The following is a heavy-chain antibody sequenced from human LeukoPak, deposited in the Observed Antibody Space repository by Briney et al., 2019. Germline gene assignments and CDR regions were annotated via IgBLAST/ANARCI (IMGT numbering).Heavy chain of an antibody. D-gene: IGHD3-10*01. CDR2: IYYSGST. Sequence: SETLSLTCTVSGGSISSGGYYWSWIRQHPGKGLEWIGYIYYSGSTYYNPSLKSRVTISVDTSKNQFSLKLSSVTAADTAVYYCARGADYYDSGSYYSHPFDYWGQGTLVTVSS. V-gene: IGHV4-31*03. CDR1: GGSISSGGYY. J-gene: IGHJ4*02. CDR3: ARGADYYDSGSYYSHPFDY.